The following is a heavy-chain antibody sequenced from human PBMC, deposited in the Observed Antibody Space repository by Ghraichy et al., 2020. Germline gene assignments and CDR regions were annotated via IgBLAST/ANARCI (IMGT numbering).Heavy chain of an antibody. J-gene: IGHJ4*02. Sequence: GGSLRLSCSASGFTFSSYAMHWVRQAPGKGLEYVSAISSNGGSTYYADSVKGRFTISRDNSKNTLYLQMSSLRAEDTAVYYCVKDLRAGWGIAIILGGWGQGTLVTVSS. CDR1: GFTFSSYA. V-gene: IGHV3-64D*06. CDR3: VKDLRAGWGIAIILGG. D-gene: IGHD6-13*01. CDR2: ISSNGGST.